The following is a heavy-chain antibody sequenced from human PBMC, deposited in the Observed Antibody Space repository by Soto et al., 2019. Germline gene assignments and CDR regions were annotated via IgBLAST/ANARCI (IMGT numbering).Heavy chain of an antibody. V-gene: IGHV4-61*01. Sequence: XQSRSLPWIFGGGSASSGRYYWSWIRQPPGKGLEWIVYIYYSGSTNYNPSLKSRVTISVDTSKNQFSLKLRSVTAADTAVYYCARNHLELELGSMDVWGQGTTVTVSS. J-gene: IGHJ6*02. CDR2: IYYSGST. CDR1: GGSASSGRYY. D-gene: IGHD1-7*01. CDR3: ARNHLELELGSMDV.